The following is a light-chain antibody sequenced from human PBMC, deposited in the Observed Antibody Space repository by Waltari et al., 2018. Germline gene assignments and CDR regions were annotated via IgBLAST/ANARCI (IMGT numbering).Light chain of an antibody. V-gene: IGLV3-21*04. CDR2: YDS. Sequence: SYVVTQSPSVSVAPGETARITCGGDNIGRKSVHGYHQSPGPAPVLVISYDSDRPSGIPERFSGSNSGNTATLTISWVEADDEADYYCLVWHSTTDHHGVFGGGTKLTVL. J-gene: IGLJ2*01. CDR3: LVWHSTTDHHGV. CDR1: NIGRKS.